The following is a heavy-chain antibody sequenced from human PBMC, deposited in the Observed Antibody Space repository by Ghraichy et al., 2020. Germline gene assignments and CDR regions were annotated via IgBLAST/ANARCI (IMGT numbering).Heavy chain of an antibody. V-gene: IGHV4-61*01. CDR2: IYYSGST. D-gene: IGHD3-10*01. CDR3: AREREYYYGSGSYYNRENWFDP. J-gene: IGHJ5*02. CDR1: GGSVSSGSYY. Sequence: SETLSLTCTVSGGSVSSGSYYWSWIRQPPGKGLEWIGYIYYSGSTNYNPSLKSRVTISVDTSKNQFSLKLSSVTAADTAVYYCAREREYYYGSGSYYNRENWFDPWGQGTLVTVSS.